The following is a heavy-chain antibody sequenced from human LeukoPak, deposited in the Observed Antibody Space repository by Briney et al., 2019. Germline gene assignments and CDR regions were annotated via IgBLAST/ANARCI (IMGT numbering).Heavy chain of an antibody. J-gene: IGHJ6*02. CDR1: GFTFSSYA. V-gene: IGHV3-23*01. CDR3: AKDLIRNFGVVIYYYYGMDV. D-gene: IGHD3-3*01. Sequence: GGSLRLSCAASGFTFSSYAMSWVRQAPGKGLEWVSAISGSGGSTYYADSVKGRFTIPRDNSKNTLYLQMNSLRAEDTAVYYCAKDLIRNFGVVIYYYYGMDVWGQGTTVTVSS. CDR2: ISGSGGST.